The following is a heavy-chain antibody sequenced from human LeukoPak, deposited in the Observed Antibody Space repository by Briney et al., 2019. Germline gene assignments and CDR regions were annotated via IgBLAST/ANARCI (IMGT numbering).Heavy chain of an antibody. J-gene: IGHJ4*02. CDR2: INPKSGSP. CDR3: ARDDSSLTKVTAYDY. V-gene: IGHV1-2*02. Sequence: GASVKVSCKASGYTFTRYYIHWVRHAPGQGLEWMGWINPKSGSPDYAQRFQGRISMTRDTSISTVYLEVTSLTSDDTAVYYCARDDSSLTKVTAYDYWGPGTLVTVSS. D-gene: IGHD2-21*02. CDR1: GYTFTRYY.